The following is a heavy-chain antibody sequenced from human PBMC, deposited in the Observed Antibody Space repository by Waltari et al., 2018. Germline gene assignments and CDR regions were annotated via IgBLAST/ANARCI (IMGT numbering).Heavy chain of an antibody. V-gene: IGHV4-61*02. Sequence: QVQPQESGPGLVKPSQTLSLTCTVSGGSISSGSYYWSWIRQPAGKGLEWIGRIYTSGSTNYNPSLKSRVTISVDTSKNQFSLKLSSVTAADTAVYYCARDRDYDSSGYYSNWGQGTLVTVSS. J-gene: IGHJ4*02. CDR2: IYTSGST. CDR3: ARDRDYDSSGYYSN. CDR1: GGSISSGSYY. D-gene: IGHD3-22*01.